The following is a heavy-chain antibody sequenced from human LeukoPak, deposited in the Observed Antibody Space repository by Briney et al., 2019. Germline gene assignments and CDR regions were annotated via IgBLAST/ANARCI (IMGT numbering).Heavy chain of an antibody. CDR1: GFTFSNAW. CDR2: IKSKTDGGTI. D-gene: IGHD3-22*01. V-gene: IGHV3-15*01. Sequence: GGSLRLSCAASGFTFSNAWMSWVRQAPGKGLEWVGRIKSKTDGGTIDYAAPVKGRFTISRDDSKNTLYLQMNSLKTEDTAVYYCTTDLMYYYDSSGYYDAFDIWGQGTMVTVSS. J-gene: IGHJ3*02. CDR3: TTDLMYYYDSSGYYDAFDI.